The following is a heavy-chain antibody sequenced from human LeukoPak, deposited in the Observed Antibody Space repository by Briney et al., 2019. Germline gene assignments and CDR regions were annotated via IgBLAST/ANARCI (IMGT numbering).Heavy chain of an antibody. V-gene: IGHV5-51*01. CDR3: ARQYSSSWEVDY. Sequence: GESLKISCKGSGYTFSTYWIGWVRQMPGKGLEWMGIIYPGDSDTRYSPSFQGQVTISADKSISTAYLQWSSLKASDTAMYYCARQYSSSWEVDYWGQGTLVTVSS. D-gene: IGHD6-13*01. J-gene: IGHJ4*02. CDR1: GYTFSTYW. CDR2: IYPGDSDT.